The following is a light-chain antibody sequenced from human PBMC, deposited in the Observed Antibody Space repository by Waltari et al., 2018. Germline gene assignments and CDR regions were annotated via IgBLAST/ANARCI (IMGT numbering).Light chain of an antibody. Sequence: QSALTQPASVSGSPGQSITISCSGTDSDVGAYDFVSWYQQHPGKAPHLIIYEVSNRPSGISSRFPASTSGNTASLTISGLQAEDEADYYCSSYTTSSAPGVFGTGSRVTVL. CDR1: DSDVGAYDF. J-gene: IGLJ1*01. CDR2: EVS. V-gene: IGLV2-14*01. CDR3: SSYTTSSAPGV.